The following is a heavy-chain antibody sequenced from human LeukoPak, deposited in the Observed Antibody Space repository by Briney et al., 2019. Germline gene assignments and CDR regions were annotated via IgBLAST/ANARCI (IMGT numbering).Heavy chain of an antibody. CDR2: IYSGGST. J-gene: IGHJ6*02. V-gene: IGHV3-53*01. CDR1: GFTVSSNY. D-gene: IGHD3-3*01. CDR3: ARVGPGYDFWSGYKGYGMDV. Sequence: GGSLRLSCAASGFTVSSNYVSWVRQAPGKGLEWVSVIYSGGSTYYADSVKGRFTISRDNSKNTLYLQMNSLRAEDTAVYYCARVGPGYDFWSGYKGYGMDVWGQGTTVTVSS.